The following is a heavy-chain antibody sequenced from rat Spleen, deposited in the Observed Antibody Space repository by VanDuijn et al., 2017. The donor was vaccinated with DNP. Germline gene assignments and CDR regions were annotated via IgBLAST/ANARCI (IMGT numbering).Heavy chain of an antibody. CDR2: INTGSGGT. J-gene: IGHJ3*01. CDR3: AREGTTEAY. D-gene: IGHD1-5*01. CDR1: GNAFITNY. V-gene: IGHV1-43*01. Sequence: QVQLQQSGAELAKPGSSVKISCKASGNAFITNYFGWIKQTTGQGLEYIGYINTGSGGTNYNEKFKGKATLTVDKSSSTAFMQLSSLTPDDSAVYYCAREGTTEAYWGQGTLVTVSS.